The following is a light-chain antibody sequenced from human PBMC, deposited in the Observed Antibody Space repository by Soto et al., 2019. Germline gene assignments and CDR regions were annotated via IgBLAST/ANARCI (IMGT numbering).Light chain of an antibody. CDR3: QQYNSYSRT. J-gene: IGKJ1*01. CDR1: QSISSW. CDR2: KAS. V-gene: IGKV1-5*03. Sequence: IQMTQSPSTLSASVVDRVTITCRASQSISSWLAWYQQKPGKAPKLLIYKASSLESGVPSRFSGSGSGTEFTLTISSLQPDDFATYYCQQYNSYSRTLGQGTKVDIK.